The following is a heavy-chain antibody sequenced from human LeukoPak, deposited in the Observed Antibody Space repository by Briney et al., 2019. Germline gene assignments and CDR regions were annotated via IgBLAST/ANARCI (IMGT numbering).Heavy chain of an antibody. Sequence: GGSLRLSCAASGFTFSSYAMSWVRQAPGKGLEWVSAISGSGGSTYYADSVKGRFTISRDNSKNTLYLQRNSLRAEDTAVYYCARGPWVAVPAAIGVDQYYYYYMDVWGKGTTVTVSS. D-gene: IGHD2-2*01. CDR3: ARGPWVAVPAAIGVDQYYYYYMDV. CDR1: GFTFSSYA. V-gene: IGHV3-23*01. J-gene: IGHJ6*03. CDR2: ISGSGGST.